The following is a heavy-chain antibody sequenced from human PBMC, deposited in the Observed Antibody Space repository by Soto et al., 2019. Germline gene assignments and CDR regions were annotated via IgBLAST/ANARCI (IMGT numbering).Heavy chain of an antibody. Sequence: ASVKVSCKASGYTFTSYGISWVRQAPGQGLEWMGWISAYNGNTNYAQELQGRVTMTTDTSTSTAYMELRSLRSDDTAVYYCARTGGFMVRGVIILNWFDPWGQGTLVTVAS. CDR1: GYTFTSYG. D-gene: IGHD3-10*01. V-gene: IGHV1-18*01. J-gene: IGHJ5*02. CDR2: ISAYNGNT. CDR3: ARTGGFMVRGVIILNWFDP.